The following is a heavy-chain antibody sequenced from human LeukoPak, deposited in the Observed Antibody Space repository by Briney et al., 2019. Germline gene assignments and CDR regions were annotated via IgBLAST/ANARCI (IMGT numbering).Heavy chain of an antibody. CDR3: AREGILWFGAIDY. D-gene: IGHD3-10*01. CDR2: INPNSGGT. V-gene: IGHV1-2*02. Sequence: ASVKVSCKASGYTFTGYYMHWVRQAPGQGLEWMGWINPNSGGTNYAQKFQGRVTMTRDTSISTAYMELSRLRSDDTAVYYCAREGILWFGAIDYWGQGTLVTVSS. J-gene: IGHJ4*02. CDR1: GYTFTGYY.